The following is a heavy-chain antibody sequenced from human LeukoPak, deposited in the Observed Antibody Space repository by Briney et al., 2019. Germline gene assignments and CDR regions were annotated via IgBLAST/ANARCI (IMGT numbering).Heavy chain of an antibody. CDR2: ISTGDEI. CDR1: GFTVTTNS. CDR3: VRDRGWLRFEFDY. V-gene: IGHV3-53*01. J-gene: IGHJ4*02. Sequence: GGSLRLSCAASGFTVTTNSMNWVRQAPGKGLEWVSVISTGDEIHYAESVKGRFTISRDNAKNSLYLQVNSLRDEDAAVYHCVRDRGWLRFEFDYWGQGTLVTVSS. D-gene: IGHD5-12*01.